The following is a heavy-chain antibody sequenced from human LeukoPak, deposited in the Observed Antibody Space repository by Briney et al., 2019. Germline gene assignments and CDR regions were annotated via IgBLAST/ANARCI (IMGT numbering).Heavy chain of an antibody. D-gene: IGHD5-18*01. CDR2: ISSSGNTI. CDR1: GYTFSRYE. Sequence: GGPLRLFCGASGYTFSRYEMNWVRQATEKGLEWVSYISSSGNTIYYADSEKRRFTIYRDNDKNSLYLQMNSLRSEDTAVYYCARNGGYSYGFDYWGRGTLVTVSS. J-gene: IGHJ4*02. V-gene: IGHV3-48*03. CDR3: ARNGGYSYGFDY.